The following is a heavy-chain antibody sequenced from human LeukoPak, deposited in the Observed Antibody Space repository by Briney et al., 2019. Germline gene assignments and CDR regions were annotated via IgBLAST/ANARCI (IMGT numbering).Heavy chain of an antibody. D-gene: IGHD4-11*01. V-gene: IGHV4-31*03. CDR1: GGSIPSGGYY. CDR2: IYHTGST. CDR3: ARGGVVTTTPRFDP. J-gene: IGHJ5*02. Sequence: SETLSPTCTVSGGSIPSGGYYWSWLRQRPGKGLEWIGHIYHTGSTYYNSSLKSRLSMSVDTSKNEFSLSLHSVTVADTAVYYCARGGVVTTTPRFDPWGQGILVTVSS.